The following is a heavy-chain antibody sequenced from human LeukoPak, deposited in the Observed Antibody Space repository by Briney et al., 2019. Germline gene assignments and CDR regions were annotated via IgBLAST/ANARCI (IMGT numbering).Heavy chain of an antibody. CDR3: ARGGHSGWYKGYNWFDP. J-gene: IGHJ5*02. CDR2: IYTSGST. CDR1: GGSISSYY. V-gene: IGHV4-4*07. D-gene: IGHD6-19*01. Sequence: SETLSLTCTVSGGSISSYYWSWIRQPAGKGLEWIGRIYTSGSTNYNPSLKSRVTMSVDTSKNQFSLKLSSVTAADTVVYYCARGGHSGWYKGYNWFDPWGQGTLVTVSS.